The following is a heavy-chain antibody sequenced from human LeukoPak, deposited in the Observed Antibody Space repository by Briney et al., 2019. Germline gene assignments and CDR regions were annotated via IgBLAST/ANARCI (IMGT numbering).Heavy chain of an antibody. CDR3: ARDSVVDY. Sequence: GGSLRLSCAASGFTFSSYGMHWVRQALGKGLEWVAVISYDGSNKYYADSVKGRFTISRDNSKNTLYLQMNSLRAEDTAVYYCARDSVVDYWGQGTLVTVSS. V-gene: IGHV3-30*03. CDR1: GFTFSSYG. CDR2: ISYDGSNK. J-gene: IGHJ4*02. D-gene: IGHD4-23*01.